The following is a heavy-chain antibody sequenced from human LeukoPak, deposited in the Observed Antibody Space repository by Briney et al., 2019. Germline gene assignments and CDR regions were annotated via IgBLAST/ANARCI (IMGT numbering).Heavy chain of an antibody. CDR3: VRDESVFDI. J-gene: IGHJ3*02. CDR2: ISGYNGNT. D-gene: IGHD5/OR15-5a*01. Sequence: GASVKVSCKVSGYTLTELSMHWVRQAPGKGLEWMGWISGYNGNTNYAQKLQGRVTMTTDTSSTTAYMELRSLRFDDTAMYYCVRDESVFDIWGQRTMVTVSS. V-gene: IGHV1-18*01. CDR1: GYTLTELS.